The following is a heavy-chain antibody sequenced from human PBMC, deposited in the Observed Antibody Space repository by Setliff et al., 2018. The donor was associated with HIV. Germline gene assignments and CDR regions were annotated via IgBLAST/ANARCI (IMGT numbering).Heavy chain of an antibody. CDR2: IYSSAST. Sequence: SETLSLTCTVSGGSISSGSYYWSWIRQPAGKGLEWIGRIYSSASTNYNPSLNSRVIISVDTSKNQFSLQVTSVTAADTAVYYCARDPYCPNTCYEDFTFDSWGQGTLVTVSS. D-gene: IGHD2-8*01. CDR1: GGSISSGSYY. CDR3: ARDPYCPNTCYEDFTFDS. J-gene: IGHJ4*02. V-gene: IGHV4-61*02.